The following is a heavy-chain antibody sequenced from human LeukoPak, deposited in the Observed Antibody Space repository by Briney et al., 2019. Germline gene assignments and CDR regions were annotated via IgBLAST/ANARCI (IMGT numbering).Heavy chain of an antibody. D-gene: IGHD3-3*01. J-gene: IGHJ5*02. CDR1: RFTFSSYG. CDR2: IRYDGSNK. V-gene: IGHV3-30*02. Sequence: GGSLRLSCAASRFTFSSYGMHWVRQAPGKGLEWVAFIRYDGSNKYYADSVKGRFTISRDNSKNTLYLQMNSLRAEDTAVYYCAKESWSGPRLNWFDPWGQGTLVTVSS. CDR3: AKESWSGPRLNWFDP.